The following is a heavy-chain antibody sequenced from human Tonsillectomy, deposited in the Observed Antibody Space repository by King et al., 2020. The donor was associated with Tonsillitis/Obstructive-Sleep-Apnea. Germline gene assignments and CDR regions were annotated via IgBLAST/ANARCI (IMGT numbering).Heavy chain of an antibody. CDR3: ARESSYYGSGSYYPLYYMDV. D-gene: IGHD3-10*01. V-gene: IGHV1-69*01. CDR1: GGTFSSYA. Sequence: QLVQSGAEVKKPGSSVKVSCKASGGTFSSYAISWVRQATGQGLEWMGGIIPMFDAANSAQKFQGRVTISADESTSTAYMELSSLRSEDTAVYYCARESSYYGSGSYYPLYYMDVWGKGTTVTVSS. J-gene: IGHJ6*03. CDR2: IIPMFDAA.